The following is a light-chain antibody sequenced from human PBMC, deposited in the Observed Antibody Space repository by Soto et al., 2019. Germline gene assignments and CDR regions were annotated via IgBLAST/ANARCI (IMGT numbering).Light chain of an antibody. CDR3: SSYTSSSTKV. CDR2: DVR. J-gene: IGLJ1*01. CDR1: SSDLGTYNY. V-gene: IGLV2-14*03. Sequence: QSALTQPASVSGSPGQSITISCSGTSSDLGTYNYVSWYQQHPDTPPKLIIYDVRNRPSGVSNRFSGSKSGNTASLTISGLQAEDEADYYCSSYTSSSTKVFGTGTKLTVL.